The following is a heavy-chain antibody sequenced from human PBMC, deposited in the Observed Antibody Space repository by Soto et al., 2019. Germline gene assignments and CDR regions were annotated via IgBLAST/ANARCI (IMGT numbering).Heavy chain of an antibody. CDR1: GFTFTSSA. J-gene: IGHJ4*02. Sequence: SVKVSCKASGFTFTSSAVQWVRQARGQRLEWIGWIVVGSGNTNYAQKFQERVTITRDMSTSTAYMELSSLRSEDTAVYYCAARHSGSYPDYFDYWGQGTLGTVSS. D-gene: IGHD1-26*01. V-gene: IGHV1-58*01. CDR3: AARHSGSYPDYFDY. CDR2: IVVGSGNT.